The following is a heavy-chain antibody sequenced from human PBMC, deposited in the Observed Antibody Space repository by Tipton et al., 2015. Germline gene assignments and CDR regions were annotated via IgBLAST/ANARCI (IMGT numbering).Heavy chain of an antibody. Sequence: SLRLSCAVTGFNFDDYAMHWVRQAPGKALEWVSGITWNSDDIGYADSVQGRFTISRDNAKSSLYLQMNNLRPEDTAFYYCAKDGAGGAGSPLEPGGQGSLVPVS. J-gene: IGHJ5*02. CDR1: GFNFDDYA. D-gene: IGHD3-10*01. V-gene: IGHV3-9*01. CDR2: ITWNSDDI. CDR3: AKDGAGGAGSPLEP.